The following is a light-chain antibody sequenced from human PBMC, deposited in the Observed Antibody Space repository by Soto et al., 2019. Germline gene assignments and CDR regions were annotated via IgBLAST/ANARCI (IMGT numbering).Light chain of an antibody. CDR2: CAS. Sequence: DIVMTQSPDSLAVSLGERATINCKSSQSVLYSSNNKNYLAWYQQKPGQPPKLLIYCASTRESGVPDRFSGSGSETDFTLTVSSLQAEDVAVYYCQQYYSIPRTFGQGTKVEIK. CDR1: QSVLYSSNNKNY. J-gene: IGKJ1*01. CDR3: QQYYSIPRT. V-gene: IGKV4-1*01.